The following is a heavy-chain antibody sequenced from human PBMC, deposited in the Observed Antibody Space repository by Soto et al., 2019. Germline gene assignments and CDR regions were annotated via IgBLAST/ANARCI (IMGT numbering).Heavy chain of an antibody. CDR1: GGTFSSYA. CDR3: ARRSNYYDSSGLFDY. V-gene: IGHV1-69*13. CDR2: IIPTFGTA. Sequence: SVKVSCKASGGTFSSYAISWVRQAPGQGLEWMGGIIPTFGTANYAQKFQGRVTITADESTSTAYMELSSLRSEDTAVYYCARRSNYYDSSGLFDYWGQGTLVTVSS. J-gene: IGHJ4*02. D-gene: IGHD3-22*01.